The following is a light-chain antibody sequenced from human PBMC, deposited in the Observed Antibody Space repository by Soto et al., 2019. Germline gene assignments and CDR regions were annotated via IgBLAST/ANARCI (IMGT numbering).Light chain of an antibody. V-gene: IGKV3-11*01. CDR1: QSVSTY. CDR3: QQRINWPRT. Sequence: EIVLTQSPAALSLTPGERAALSCRASQSVSTYLAWYQQKPGQAPRLLIYDAYNRATGIADRFSGSGSGTDFTLTISSLESEDFAVYYCQQRINWPRTFGQGTKVDIK. CDR2: DAY. J-gene: IGKJ1*01.